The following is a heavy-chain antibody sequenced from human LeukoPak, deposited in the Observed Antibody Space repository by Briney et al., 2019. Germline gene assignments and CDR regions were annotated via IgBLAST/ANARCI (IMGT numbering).Heavy chain of an antibody. CDR2: INSDGSTT. J-gene: IGHJ4*02. Sequence: PGGSLRLSCAASGFTFSSYWMHWVRQAPGKGLVWVSRINSDGSTTSCADSVKGRFTISRDNAKNTLYLQMNSLRAEDTAVYYCARDASMITRWYFDYWGQGTLVTASS. D-gene: IGHD3-16*01. CDR3: ARDASMITRWYFDY. V-gene: IGHV3-74*01. CDR1: GFTFSSYW.